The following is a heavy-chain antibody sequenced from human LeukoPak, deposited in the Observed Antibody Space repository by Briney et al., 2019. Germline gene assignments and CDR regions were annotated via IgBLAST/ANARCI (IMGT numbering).Heavy chain of an antibody. CDR3: AKDRQQLVRNFDY. CDR1: GFTVSSNS. D-gene: IGHD6-6*01. J-gene: IGHJ4*02. CDR2: IYSDTTT. V-gene: IGHV3-53*05. Sequence: GGSLRLSCAASGFTVSSNSISWVRQPPGTGLEWVSVIYSDTTTYYADSVKGRFTISRDNSKNTLYLQMNSLRAEDTAVYYCAKDRQQLVRNFDYWGQGTLVTVSS.